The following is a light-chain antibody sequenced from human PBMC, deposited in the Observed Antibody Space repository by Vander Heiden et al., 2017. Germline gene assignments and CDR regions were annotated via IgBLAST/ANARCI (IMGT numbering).Light chain of an antibody. Sequence: DIQMTQSPSTLSASVGDRVTITCRASQSISSWLAWYQQTPGKAPKLLSYKASSLESGVPSRFSGSGSGTEFTLTISSLQPDDFATYYCKQYNSFPFTFGPGTKVDIK. CDR3: KQYNSFPFT. V-gene: IGKV1-5*03. CDR2: KAS. J-gene: IGKJ3*01. CDR1: QSISSW.